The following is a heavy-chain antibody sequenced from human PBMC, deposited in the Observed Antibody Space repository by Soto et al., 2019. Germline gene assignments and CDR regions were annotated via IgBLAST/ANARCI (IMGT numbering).Heavy chain of an antibody. CDR1: GFTFRSYA. CDR2: VNGGDAAT. V-gene: IGHV3-23*01. J-gene: IGHJ4*02. Sequence: VQLLESGGGLVQPGGSLRLSCAAAGFTFRSYAMSWVRLAPGKGLEWVSTVNGGDAATYYADSVKGRFTISRVNSKNTVYLQMISLRAEDTAIYYCAKRGVAGTRYFEYWGQGTLVTVSS. D-gene: IGHD6-19*01. CDR3: AKRGVAGTRYFEY.